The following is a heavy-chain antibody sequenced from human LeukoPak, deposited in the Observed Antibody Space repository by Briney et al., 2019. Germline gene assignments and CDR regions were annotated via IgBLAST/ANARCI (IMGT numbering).Heavy chain of an antibody. CDR2: TYYSGGT. J-gene: IGHJ4*02. D-gene: IGHD3-22*01. Sequence: SETLSLTCTGSGGSISSYYWSWIRHPPGKGREWIGYTYYSGGTNYNPSLKSRVTISVDTSKNQFSLKLSSVTAADTAVYYCARQVTMIVVTSSEYYFDYWGQGTLVTVSS. CDR1: GGSISSYY. CDR3: ARQVTMIVVTSSEYYFDY. V-gene: IGHV4-59*08.